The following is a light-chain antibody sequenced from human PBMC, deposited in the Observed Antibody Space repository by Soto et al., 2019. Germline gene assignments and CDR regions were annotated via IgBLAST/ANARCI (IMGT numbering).Light chain of an antibody. Sequence: EMAVTQSPATLSVSPGERATLSCRASQSVASNLAWYQQKPGQAPKLLIYAASTRASGVPARFSGSGSGTDFNLTITSLQSEDFAVYYCQQYYHYPRTFGQGTKVDIK. J-gene: IGKJ1*01. CDR3: QQYYHYPRT. V-gene: IGKV3-15*01. CDR2: AAS. CDR1: QSVASN.